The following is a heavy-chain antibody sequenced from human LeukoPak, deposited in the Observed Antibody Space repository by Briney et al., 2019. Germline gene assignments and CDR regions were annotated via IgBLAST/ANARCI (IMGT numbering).Heavy chain of an antibody. CDR1: GGSISSGGYY. CDR3: ARESSSSGEFDY. Sequence: SETLSLTRTVSGGSISSGGYYWSWIRQHPGKGLEWIGYIYYSGSTYYNPSLKSRVTISVDTSKNQFSLKLSSVTAADTAVYYCARESSSSGEFDYWGQGTLVTVSS. J-gene: IGHJ4*02. CDR2: IYYSGST. D-gene: IGHD6-6*01. V-gene: IGHV4-31*03.